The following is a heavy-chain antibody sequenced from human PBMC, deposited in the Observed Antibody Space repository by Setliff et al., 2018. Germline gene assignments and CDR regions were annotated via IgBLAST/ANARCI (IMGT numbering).Heavy chain of an antibody. CDR1: GASVSSHY. CDR2: ISHTGST. CDR3: ARVVPTARRGYDRFYYYYYMDV. Sequence: PSETLSLTCNVSGASVSSHYWDWIRQSPGKGLEWIGEISHTGSTNYNPSLKSRVTISINTSKKQFSLMMNSVTAADTGVYFCARVVPTARRGYDRFYYYYYMDVWGKGTTVTVSS. D-gene: IGHD5-12*01. V-gene: IGHV4-34*01. J-gene: IGHJ6*03.